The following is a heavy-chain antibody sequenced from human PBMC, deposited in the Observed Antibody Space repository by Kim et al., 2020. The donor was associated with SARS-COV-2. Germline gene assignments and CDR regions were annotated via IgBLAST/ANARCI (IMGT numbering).Heavy chain of an antibody. V-gene: IGHV7-4-1*02. J-gene: IGHJ5*02. Sequence: ASVKVSCKASGYTFTSYAMNWVRQAPGQGLEWMGWINTNTGNPTYAQGFTGRFVFSLDTSVSTAYLQISSLKAEDTAVYYCAREGGYCSSTSCQVRGWFDPWGQGTLVTVSP. CDR2: INTNTGNP. CDR1: GYTFTSYA. CDR3: AREGGYCSSTSCQVRGWFDP. D-gene: IGHD2-2*01.